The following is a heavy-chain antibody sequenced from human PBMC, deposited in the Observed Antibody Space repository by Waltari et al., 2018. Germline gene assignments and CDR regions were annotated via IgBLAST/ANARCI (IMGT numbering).Heavy chain of an antibody. CDR2: ISASNGNT. CDR1: GYPFNIFG. Sequence: QLVQSGPEVKKPGASVKVSCKASGYPFNIFGVTWVRQAPGQGLEWMGWISASNGNTNKAEKVQDRVTMTTDTSTNTAYMELKSLRLDDTAVYYCARAGAEVTTHFDVWGQGTPVTVSS. V-gene: IGHV1-18*01. D-gene: IGHD4-17*01. CDR3: ARAGAEVTTHFDV. J-gene: IGHJ4*02.